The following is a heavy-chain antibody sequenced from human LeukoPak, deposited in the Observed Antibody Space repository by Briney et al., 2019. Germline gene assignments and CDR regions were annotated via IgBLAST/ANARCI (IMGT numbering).Heavy chain of an antibody. J-gene: IGHJ6*04. Sequence: SVKVSCKASGGTFSSYAISWVRQAPGQGLEWMGGIIPIFGTANYAQKFQGRVTITADESTGTAYMELSSLRSEDTAVYYCARDKGSGSFYYYYGMDVWGKGTTVTVSS. V-gene: IGHV1-69*13. CDR3: ARDKGSGSFYYYYGMDV. CDR2: IIPIFGTA. CDR1: GGTFSSYA. D-gene: IGHD3-10*01.